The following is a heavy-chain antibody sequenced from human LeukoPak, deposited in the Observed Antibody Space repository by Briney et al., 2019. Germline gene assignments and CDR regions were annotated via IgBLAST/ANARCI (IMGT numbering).Heavy chain of an antibody. CDR2: IYYSGST. V-gene: IGHV4-30-4*08. Sequence: PSETLSLTCTVSGVSISSGDYYWSWIRQPPGKGLEWIGYIYYSGSTYYNPSLKSRVTISVDTSKNQFSLKLSSVTAADTAVYYCASSRPGARSSSWYDAFDIWGQGTMVTVSS. D-gene: IGHD6-13*01. CDR1: GVSISSGDYY. J-gene: IGHJ3*02. CDR3: ASSRPGARSSSWYDAFDI.